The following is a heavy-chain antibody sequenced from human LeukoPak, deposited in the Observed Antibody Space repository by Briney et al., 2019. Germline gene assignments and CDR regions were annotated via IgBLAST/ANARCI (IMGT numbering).Heavy chain of an antibody. D-gene: IGHD2-2*01. CDR2: IKQDGSEK. CDR1: GFTFSSYW. J-gene: IGHJ3*02. Sequence: GGSLRLSCAASGFTFSSYWMSWVRQAPGKGLEWVANIKQDGSEKYYVDSVKGRFTVSRDNAKNSLYLQMNSLRAEDTAVYYCARDDGQDIVVVPAARTRIMDAFDIWGQGTMVTVSS. CDR3: ARDDGQDIVVVPAARTRIMDAFDI. V-gene: IGHV3-7*01.